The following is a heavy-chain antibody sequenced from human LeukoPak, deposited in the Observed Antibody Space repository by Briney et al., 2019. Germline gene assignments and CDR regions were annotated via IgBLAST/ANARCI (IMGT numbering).Heavy chain of an antibody. D-gene: IGHD2-15*01. CDR2: ISSSTTYI. CDR1: GFSFSRYS. V-gene: IGHV3-21*01. CDR3: ARDLRGGHFDY. J-gene: IGHJ4*02. Sequence: GESLRLSCAASGFSFSRYSLSWVRQAPGKGLEWISLISSSTTYIYYADSVKGRFTISRDNAENSVYLQMNSLRAEDTAVYYCARDLRGGHFDYWGQGTLVIVSS.